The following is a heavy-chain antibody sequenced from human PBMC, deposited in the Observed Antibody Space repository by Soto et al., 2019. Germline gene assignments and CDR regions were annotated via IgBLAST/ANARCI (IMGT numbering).Heavy chain of an antibody. Sequence: PSETLSLTCSVSGGSISIGYDYWSWIRQPPGKGLEWIGNIYYSGNTYYNPSLKSRITISVDTSKNQFSLNLSSVTAADTAVYYCAKLRGGQQLVSYFAYWGQGIQVTVSS. CDR1: GGSISIGYDY. J-gene: IGHJ4*02. CDR2: IYYSGNT. CDR3: AKLRGGQQLVSYFAY. D-gene: IGHD6-13*01. V-gene: IGHV4-39*01.